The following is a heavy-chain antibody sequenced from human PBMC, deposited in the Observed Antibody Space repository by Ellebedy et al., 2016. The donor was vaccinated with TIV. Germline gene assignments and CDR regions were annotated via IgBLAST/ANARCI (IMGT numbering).Heavy chain of an antibody. CDR2: IYYSGST. J-gene: IGHJ4*02. V-gene: IGHV4-59*08. D-gene: IGHD6-6*01. CDR1: GGSISSYY. CDR3: ARHFSSLSPALY. Sequence: MPSETLSLTCTVSGGSISSYYWRWIRQPPGKGLEWFGYIYYSGSTNYNPSLKSRVTNAVDTSKNQFSLKLSSVNAADTTVYYCARHFSSLSPALYWGQGTLVTVSS.